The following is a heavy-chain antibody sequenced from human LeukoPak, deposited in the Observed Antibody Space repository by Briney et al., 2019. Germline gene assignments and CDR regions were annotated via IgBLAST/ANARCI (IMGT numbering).Heavy chain of an antibody. J-gene: IGHJ6*03. CDR3: ARAVTYYYDSSGYRTQYYYYMDV. CDR1: GFTFSTYG. V-gene: IGHV3-30*03. D-gene: IGHD3-22*01. Sequence: GGSLRLSCAAFGFTFSTYGITWVRQAPGKGLEWVAVISYDGSNKYYADSVKGRFTISRDNPKNTLYLQMNSLRAEDTAVYYCARAVTYYYDSSGYRTQYYYYMDVWGKGTTVTVSS. CDR2: ISYDGSNK.